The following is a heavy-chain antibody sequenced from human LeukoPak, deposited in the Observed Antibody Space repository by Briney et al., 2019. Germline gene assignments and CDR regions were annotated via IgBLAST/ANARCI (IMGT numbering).Heavy chain of an antibody. CDR3: AKVGQHYYDSSRQRGSSDY. CDR1: GFTFSSYA. CDR2: ISGSGGST. J-gene: IGHJ4*02. D-gene: IGHD3-22*01. Sequence: GGSLRLSCAASGFTFSSYAMSWVRQAPGKGLEWVSAISGSGGSTYYADSVKGRFTISRDNSKNTLYLQMNSLRAEDTAVYYCAKVGQHYYDSSRQRGSSDYWGQGTLVTVSS. V-gene: IGHV3-23*01.